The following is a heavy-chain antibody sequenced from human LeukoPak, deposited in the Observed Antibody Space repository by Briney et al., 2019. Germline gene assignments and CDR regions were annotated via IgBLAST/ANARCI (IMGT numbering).Heavy chain of an antibody. D-gene: IGHD6-6*01. Sequence: SETLSLTCTVSGGSISSGGYYWGWIRQPPGKGLEWIGYIYDSGSTYYNPSLKSRVTMSVDRSKNQFSLKLSSVTAADTAVYYCAGGLYSSSPRFDYWGQGTLVTVSS. CDR2: IYDSGST. CDR1: GGSISSGGYY. CDR3: AGGLYSSSPRFDY. V-gene: IGHV4-30-2*01. J-gene: IGHJ4*02.